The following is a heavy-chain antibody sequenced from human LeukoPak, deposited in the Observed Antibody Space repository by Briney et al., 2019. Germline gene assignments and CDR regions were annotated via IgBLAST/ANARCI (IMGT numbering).Heavy chain of an antibody. Sequence: SETLSLTCTVSGYSISSGYYWGWIRQPPGKGLEWIGSIYHSGSTYYNPSLKSRVTISVDTSKNQFSLKLSSVTAADTAVYYCARDRLSRYQLLFGPDYWGQGTLVTVSS. J-gene: IGHJ4*02. CDR3: ARDRLSRYQLLFGPDY. V-gene: IGHV4-38-2*02. CDR1: GYSISSGYY. CDR2: IYHSGST. D-gene: IGHD2-2*01.